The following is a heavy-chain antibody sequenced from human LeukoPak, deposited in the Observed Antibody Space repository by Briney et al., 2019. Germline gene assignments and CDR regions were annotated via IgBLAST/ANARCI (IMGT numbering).Heavy chain of an antibody. CDR2: ISAYNGET. CDR1: GYTSTFYD. Sequence: ASIKVSCTISGYTSTFYDTSWVRQAPGQGLEEMGWISAYNGETNYAQKLQGRLSMSTDTSTSTAYMELRSLRSDDTAVYFCARGNKPYDYWGQGALVTVSS. D-gene: IGHD2/OR15-2a*01. J-gene: IGHJ4*02. V-gene: IGHV1-18*01. CDR3: ARGNKPYDY.